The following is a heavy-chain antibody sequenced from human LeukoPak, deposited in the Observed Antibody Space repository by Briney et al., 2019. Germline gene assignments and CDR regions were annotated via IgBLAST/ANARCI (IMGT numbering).Heavy chain of an antibody. V-gene: IGHV4-39*01. J-gene: IGHJ4*02. CDR1: GYSIGSRNYY. CDR3: ARHSNDYGSGMYSEPFDV. CDR2: IHYTGAT. D-gene: IGHD3-10*01. Sequence: SETLSLTCTVSGYSIGSRNYYWGWIRQPPGKGLEWIGTIHYTGATYYNPSLKGRLTMFVDRSKNQFSLKMRSLTAADAALYFCARHSNDYGSGMYSEPFDVWGQGSLVVVSS.